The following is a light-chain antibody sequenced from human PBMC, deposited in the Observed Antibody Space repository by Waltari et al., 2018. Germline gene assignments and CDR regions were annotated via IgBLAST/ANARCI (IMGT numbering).Light chain of an antibody. CDR2: VAS. J-gene: IGKJ2*01. V-gene: IGKV1-39*01. CDR3: QQSYSTPYT. CDR1: QSISSY. Sequence: DIQMTQSPSSLSASVGDRVTTTCRASQSISSYLNWYQQIPGKAPKLLIYVASSLQSGVPSRFSGSGSGTDFTLTISSLQPEDFATYYCQQSYSTPYTFGQGTKLEIK.